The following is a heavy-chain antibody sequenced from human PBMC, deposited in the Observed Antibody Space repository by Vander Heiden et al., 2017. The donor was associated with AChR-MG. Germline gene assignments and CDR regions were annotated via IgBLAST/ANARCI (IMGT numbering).Heavy chain of an antibody. D-gene: IGHD3-16*01. CDR2: KYYRSKWYN. V-gene: IGHV6-1*01. CDR1: GDSVPSNSAA. Sequence: QVQLPQSGPGLVKPSQTLLLTCAISGDSVPSNSAAWNWIRQSPSGGLEWLGRKYYRSKWYNNYAVSLKSRIIINSDTSKNQFSLQLNSVTPEETAVYYCARSFGYLDYWGQGTLVTVSS. CDR3: ARSFGYLDY. J-gene: IGHJ4*02.